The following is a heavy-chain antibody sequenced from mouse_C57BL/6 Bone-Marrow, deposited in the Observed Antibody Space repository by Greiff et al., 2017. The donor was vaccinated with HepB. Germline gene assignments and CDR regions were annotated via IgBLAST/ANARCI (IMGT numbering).Heavy chain of an antibody. CDR1: GYTFTDYE. V-gene: IGHV1-15*01. D-gene: IGHD2-1*01. Sequence: VQLQQSGAELVRPGASVTLSCKASGYTFTDYEMHWVKQTPVHGLEWIGAIDPETGGTAYNQKFKGKAILTADKSSSTAYMELRSLTSEDSAVYYCTREGNYPLYAMDYCGQGTSVTVSS. J-gene: IGHJ4*01. CDR3: TREGNYPLYAMDY. CDR2: IDPETGGT.